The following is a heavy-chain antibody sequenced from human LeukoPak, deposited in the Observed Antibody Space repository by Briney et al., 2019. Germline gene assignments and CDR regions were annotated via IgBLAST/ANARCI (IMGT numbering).Heavy chain of an antibody. CDR2: ISGSGGST. D-gene: IGHD3-16*02. Sequence: GGSLRLSCAASGFTFSSYSMNWVRQAPGKGLEWVSAISGSGGSTYYADSVKGRFTISRDNSKNTLYLQMNSLRAEDTAVYYCAKDRGDYDYVWGSYRPYFDYWGQGTLVTVSS. CDR1: GFTFSSYS. CDR3: AKDRGDYDYVWGSYRPYFDY. J-gene: IGHJ4*02. V-gene: IGHV3-23*01.